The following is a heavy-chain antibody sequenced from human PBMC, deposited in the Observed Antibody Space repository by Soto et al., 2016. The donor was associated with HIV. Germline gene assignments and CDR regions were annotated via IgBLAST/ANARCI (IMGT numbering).Heavy chain of an antibody. J-gene: IGHJ6*02. Sequence: VQLVESGGGVVQPGSSLRPSCAVSGFTLSTYGMHWVRQAPGKGLEWVAVMWFDGDNKYYADSVKGRFTISRDNSKNTLYLQLNSLRAEDTAVYYCARDRYDILTGYSHMDVWGQGTTVTVSS. CDR3: ARDRYDILTGYSHMDV. V-gene: IGHV3-33*01. CDR1: GFTLSTYG. D-gene: IGHD3-9*01. CDR2: MWFDGDNK.